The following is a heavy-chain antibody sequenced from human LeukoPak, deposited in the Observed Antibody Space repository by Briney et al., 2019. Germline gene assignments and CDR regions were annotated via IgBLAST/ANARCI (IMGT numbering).Heavy chain of an antibody. V-gene: IGHV4-39*01. CDR3: ARHSTLAMIDY. Sequence: SETLSLTCTVSGGSISSSSYYWGWIRQPPGKGLKWIGSIYYSGSTYYNPSLKSRVTISVDTSKNQFSPKLSSVTAADTAVYYCARHSTLAMIDYWGQGTLVTVSS. D-gene: IGHD5-12*01. J-gene: IGHJ4*02. CDR2: IYYSGST. CDR1: GGSISSSSYY.